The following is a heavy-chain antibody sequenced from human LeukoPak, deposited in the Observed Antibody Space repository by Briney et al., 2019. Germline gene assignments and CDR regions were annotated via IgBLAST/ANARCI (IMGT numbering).Heavy chain of an antibody. Sequence: GSLRLSCAASGFTFSSYSMNWVRQAPGKGLEWVSSISSSSSYIYYADSVKGRFTISRDNAKNSLYLQMNSLRAEDTAVYYCASEPYDSSGYLVYWGQGTLVTVSS. V-gene: IGHV3-21*01. CDR3: ASEPYDSSGYLVY. J-gene: IGHJ4*02. CDR1: GFTFSSYS. D-gene: IGHD3-22*01. CDR2: ISSSSSYI.